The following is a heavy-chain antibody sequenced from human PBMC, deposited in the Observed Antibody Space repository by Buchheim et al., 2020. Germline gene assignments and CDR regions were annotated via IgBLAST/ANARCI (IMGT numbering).Heavy chain of an antibody. CDR3: AKVAGYFDY. CDR2: VYYSGTT. CDR1: GGSTSPYY. Sequence: QVQLQESGPGLVKPSETLSLTCSVSGGSTSPYYWSWIRQSPGKGLEWIGYVYYSGTTNYNPSLRSRFTISIDTSKNEFSLKLSSVTAADTAVYYCAKVAGYFDYWGQG. D-gene: IGHD6-13*01. J-gene: IGHJ4*02. V-gene: IGHV4-59*01.